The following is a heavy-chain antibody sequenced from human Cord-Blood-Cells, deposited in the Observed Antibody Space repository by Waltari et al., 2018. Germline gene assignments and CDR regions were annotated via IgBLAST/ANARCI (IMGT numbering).Heavy chain of an antibody. V-gene: IGHV4-39*01. Sequence: QLQLQESGPGLVKPSVNLSLPCTVSGGPISSSSSYWGWIRQPPGKGLEWIGSIYYSGSTYYNPSLKSRVTISVDTSKNQFSLKLSSVTAADTAVYYCAGLIAAAGSNDYWGQGTLVTVSS. D-gene: IGHD6-13*01. J-gene: IGHJ4*02. CDR3: AGLIAAAGSNDY. CDR2: IYYSGST. CDR1: GGPISSSSSY.